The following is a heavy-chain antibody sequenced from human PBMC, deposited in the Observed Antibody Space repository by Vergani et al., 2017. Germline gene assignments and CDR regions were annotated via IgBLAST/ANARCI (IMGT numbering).Heavy chain of an antibody. D-gene: IGHD2-15*01. J-gene: IGHJ4*02. V-gene: IGHV3-23*01. CDR3: AKEGGGYCSGGTCYPEY. CDR2: LSASDRRT. CDR1: GFTFIMRA. Sequence: EVQLLESGGDLVQPGGSLRLSCAASGFTFIMRAMSWVRQAPGKGLEWVSTLSASDRRTHYADSVKGRFTISRDISKNTLYLQMKSLRPEDTAVYYCAKEGGGYCSGGTCYPEYWGQGTLVIVSS.